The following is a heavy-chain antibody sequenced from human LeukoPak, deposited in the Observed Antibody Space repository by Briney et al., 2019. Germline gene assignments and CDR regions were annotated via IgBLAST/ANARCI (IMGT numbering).Heavy chain of an antibody. J-gene: IGHJ4*02. CDR2: IYTSGST. Sequence: SETLSLTCTVSGGAISGGSYYWSWIRQPAGKGLEWIGRIYTSGSTNYNPSLKSRVTMSVDTSKNQFSLKLSSVTAADTAVYYCARAGLGGSSAFDYWGQGTLVTVSS. CDR3: ARAGLGGSSAFDY. D-gene: IGHD1-26*01. V-gene: IGHV4-61*02. CDR1: GGAISGGSYY.